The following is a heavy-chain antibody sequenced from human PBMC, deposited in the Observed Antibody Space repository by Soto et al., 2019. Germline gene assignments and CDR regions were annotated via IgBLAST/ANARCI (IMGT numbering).Heavy chain of an antibody. CDR3: ARDHGGGGLALEY. CDR2: ISDSGRIT. Sequence: QVHLEESGGGLVKPGGSLRLSCTASGFTSSDYYMSWIRQAPGKGLEWISDISDSGRITHHADSVEGRFTISRDNAKDSLYLQLNNLRPEDSAIYYCARDHGGGGLALEYWGQGTLVSVSS. V-gene: IGHV3-11*01. CDR1: GFTSSDYY. J-gene: IGHJ4*02. D-gene: IGHD3-16*01.